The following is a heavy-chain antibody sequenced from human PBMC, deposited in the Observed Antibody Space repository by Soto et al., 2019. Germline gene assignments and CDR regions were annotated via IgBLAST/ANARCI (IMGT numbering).Heavy chain of an antibody. J-gene: IGHJ5*02. V-gene: IGHV3-30-3*01. CDR2: ISYDGSNK. CDR1: GFTFSSYA. CDR3: ARDLNWFDP. Sequence: SLRLSCAASGFTFSSYAMHWVRQAPGKGLEWVAVISYDGSNKYYADSVKGRFTISRDNSKNTLYLQMNSLRAEDTAVYYCARDLNWFDPWGQGTLVTVS.